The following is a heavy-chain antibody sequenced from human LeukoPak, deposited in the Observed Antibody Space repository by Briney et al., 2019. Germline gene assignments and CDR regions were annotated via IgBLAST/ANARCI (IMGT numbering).Heavy chain of an antibody. Sequence: GGSLRLSCAASGFTFSSYWMHWVRQTPGMGLVWVSRINSDGSSTTYADSVKGRFTTSRDNANNTLYLQMNSLRAEDTAVYYCARSFYYDNSGYYSPFDYWGQGTLVSVSS. J-gene: IGHJ4*02. V-gene: IGHV3-74*01. CDR3: ARSFYYDNSGYYSPFDY. CDR2: INSDGSST. D-gene: IGHD3-22*01. CDR1: GFTFSSYW.